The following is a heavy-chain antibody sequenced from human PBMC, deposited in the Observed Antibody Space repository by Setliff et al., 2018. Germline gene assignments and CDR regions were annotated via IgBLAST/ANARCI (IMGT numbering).Heavy chain of an antibody. V-gene: IGHV4-38-2*01. Sequence: SETLSLTCAVSGYSISSGYYWGWIRQAPGRGLEWIGSIYHHGSSYYNPSLKSRVTISVDTSKNQFSLKLSSVTAADTAVYYCAVDSTPTAGVDAFDIWGQGTMVTVSS. CDR3: AVDSTPTAGVDAFDI. CDR1: GYSISSGYY. CDR2: IYHHGSS. D-gene: IGHD3-9*01. J-gene: IGHJ3*02.